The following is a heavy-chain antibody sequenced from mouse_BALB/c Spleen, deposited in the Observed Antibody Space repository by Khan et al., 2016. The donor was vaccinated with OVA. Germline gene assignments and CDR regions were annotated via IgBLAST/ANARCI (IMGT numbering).Heavy chain of an antibody. J-gene: IGHJ2*01. V-gene: IGHV1S132*01. CDR2: IYPGTDNT. Sequence: QVQLQQSGAELVRPGASVKLSCKTSGYIFTSYWIHWVKQGSGQGLEWIARIYPGTDNTYYNENLKDKATLTADKSSSTAYMQLSSVKSEDSAVYFCAREEALYYIDYWGQGNTLTVS. CDR1: GYIFTSYW. D-gene: IGHD3-2*02. CDR3: AREEALYYIDY.